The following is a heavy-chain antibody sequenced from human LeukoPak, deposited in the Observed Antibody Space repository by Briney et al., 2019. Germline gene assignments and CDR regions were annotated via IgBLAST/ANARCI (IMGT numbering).Heavy chain of an antibody. CDR1: GGSISSGGYC. CDR2: IYYSGST. Sequence: PSQTLSLTCTVSGGSISSGGYCWSWIRQHPGKGLEWIGYIYYSGSTYYNPSLKSRVTISVDTSKNQFSLKLSSVTAADTAVYYCAREKTYYDILTGYYPYYFDYWGQGTLVTVSS. D-gene: IGHD3-9*01. V-gene: IGHV4-31*03. J-gene: IGHJ4*02. CDR3: AREKTYYDILTGYYPYYFDY.